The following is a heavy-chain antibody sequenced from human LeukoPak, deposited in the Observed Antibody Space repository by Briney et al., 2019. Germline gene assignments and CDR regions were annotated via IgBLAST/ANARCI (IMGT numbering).Heavy chain of an antibody. V-gene: IGHV3-30*18. CDR3: AKHSERYYYYSSCFSEY. CDR2: ISYDGSNK. Sequence: GGSLRLSCAASGFTFSSYGMHWVRQAPGKGLEWVAVISYDGSNKYYADSVKGRFTISRDNSKNTLYLQMNSLRVEDTAVYYCAKHSERYYYYSSCFSEYWGQGTLVTVSS. CDR1: GFTFSSYG. D-gene: IGHD3-22*01. J-gene: IGHJ4*02.